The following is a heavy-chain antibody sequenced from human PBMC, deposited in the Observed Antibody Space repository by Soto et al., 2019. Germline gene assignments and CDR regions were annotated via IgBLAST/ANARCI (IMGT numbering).Heavy chain of an antibody. CDR3: AKDWAGWERRPYYGMDV. V-gene: IGHV3-30*18. CDR2: ISYDGSNK. J-gene: IGHJ6*02. D-gene: IGHD1-26*01. CDR1: GFTFSSYG. Sequence: QVQLVESGGGVVQPGRSLRLSCAASGFTFSSYGMHWVRQAPGKGLEWVAVISYDGSNKYYADSVKGRFTISRDNSKNTLYLQMNSLRAEDTAVYYCAKDWAGWERRPYYGMDVWGQGTTVTVSS.